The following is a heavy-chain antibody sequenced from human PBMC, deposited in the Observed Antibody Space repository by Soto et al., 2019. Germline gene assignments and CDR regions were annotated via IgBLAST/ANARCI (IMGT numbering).Heavy chain of an antibody. CDR2: IKQDGSEK. CDR1: GFTFSTYW. J-gene: IGHJ4*02. CDR3: AGGSGWLERD. Sequence: EVQLVESGGGLVQPGGSLRLSCAASGFTFSTYWMNWVRQAPGRGLEWVANIKQDGSEKYYVDSVKGRFTISRDNAQRSLYLQMNSLRAEDTAVYHCAGGSGWLERDWGQGTVVTVSS. D-gene: IGHD6-19*01. V-gene: IGHV3-7*04.